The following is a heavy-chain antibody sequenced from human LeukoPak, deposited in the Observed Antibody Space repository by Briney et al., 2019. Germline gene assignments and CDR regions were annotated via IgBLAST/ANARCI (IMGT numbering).Heavy chain of an antibody. D-gene: IGHD6-19*01. Sequence: GGSLRLSCAASGFTFSSYSMNWVRQAPGKGLEWLSYINKSSGAIYYADSVKGRFTISRDNAKNTLFLQMDSLTDEDTAVYYCARDEGEQWQPLDYWGQGTLVTVSS. CDR2: INKSSGAI. V-gene: IGHV3-48*02. CDR3: ARDEGEQWQPLDY. J-gene: IGHJ4*02. CDR1: GFTFSSYS.